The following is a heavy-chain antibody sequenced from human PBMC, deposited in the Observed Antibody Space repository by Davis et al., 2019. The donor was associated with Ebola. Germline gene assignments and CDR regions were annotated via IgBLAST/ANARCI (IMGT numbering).Heavy chain of an antibody. Sequence: ASVKVSCKASGYTFTSYDITWVRQATGQGLEWMGWMSPDSGNTGYAQKFQGRVTMTRDTSTSTVYMELSSLRSEDTAVYYCARFYGDYFDYWGQGTLVTVSS. V-gene: IGHV1-8*01. J-gene: IGHJ4*02. D-gene: IGHD4-17*01. CDR2: MSPDSGNT. CDR3: ARFYGDYFDY. CDR1: GYTFTSYD.